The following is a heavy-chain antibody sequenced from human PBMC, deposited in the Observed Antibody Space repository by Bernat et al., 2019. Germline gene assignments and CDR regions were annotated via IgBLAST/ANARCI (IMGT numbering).Heavy chain of an antibody. Sequence: EVQLVESGGGLVKPGGSLRLSCAASGFTFSSYSMNWVRRAPGKGLEWVSSISSSSSYIYYADSVKGRFTISRDNAKTSLYLQMNSLRADDTAVYSCARDLSGYCSGGSCYGFDYWGQGTLVTVSS. CDR2: ISSSSSYI. D-gene: IGHD2-15*01. J-gene: IGHJ4*02. CDR1: GFTFSSYS. V-gene: IGHV3-21*01. CDR3: ARDLSGYCSGGSCYGFDY.